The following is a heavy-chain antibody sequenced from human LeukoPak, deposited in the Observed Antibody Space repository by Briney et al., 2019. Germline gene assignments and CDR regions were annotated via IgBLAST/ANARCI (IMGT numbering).Heavy chain of an antibody. D-gene: IGHD6-19*01. CDR1: GGSISSSSYY. V-gene: IGHV4-39*01. CDR3: ARHDISDDYYSMDV. Sequence: SETLSLTCTVSGGSISSSSYYWGWIRQPPGKGLEWIGTIFYSGSTYYNPSLKSRVTISVHTSKNQFSLKLSSVTAADTAVYYCARHDISDDYYSMDVWGKGTTVTVSS. CDR2: IFYSGST. J-gene: IGHJ6*03.